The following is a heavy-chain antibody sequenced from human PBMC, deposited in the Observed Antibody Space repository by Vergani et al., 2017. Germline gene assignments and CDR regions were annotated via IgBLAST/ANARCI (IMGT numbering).Heavy chain of an antibody. J-gene: IGHJ3*02. D-gene: IGHD1-14*01. CDR2: IDPSDSYT. CDR1: GYSFTSYW. CDR3: VTYGTDAFDI. Sequence: EVQLVQSGAEVKKPGESLRISCKGSGYSFTSYWISWVRQMPGKGLEWMGRIDPSDSYTNYSQSFQGHVTISADKSISTAYLQWSSLKASDTAMYYCVTYGTDAFDIWGQGTMVTVSS. V-gene: IGHV5-10-1*03.